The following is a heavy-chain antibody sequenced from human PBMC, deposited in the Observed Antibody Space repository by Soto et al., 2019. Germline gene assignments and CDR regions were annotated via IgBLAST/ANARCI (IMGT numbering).Heavy chain of an antibody. J-gene: IGHJ5*02. V-gene: IGHV1-69*12. CDR1: GGTFSSYA. Sequence: QVQLVQSGAEVKKPGSSVKVSCKASGGTFSSYAISWVRQAPGQGLEWMGGIIPIFGTANYAQKFQGRVTITADESTSTAYMELSRLRSEDTAVYYCATTQFGEFLNYSLPWGQGTLVTVSS. CDR2: IIPIFGTA. CDR3: ATTQFGEFLNYSLP. D-gene: IGHD3-10*01.